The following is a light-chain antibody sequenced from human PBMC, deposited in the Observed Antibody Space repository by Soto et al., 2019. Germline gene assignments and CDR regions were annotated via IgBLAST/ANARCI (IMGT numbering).Light chain of an antibody. Sequence: EIQMTQSPATLSGYVGDRVTITCRACHTISSWLAWYQQKPGKAPKLLIYKAPTLKSGVPSRFSGSGSGTEITLTISSLQPDDFATYYCQHYNGYSEAFGQGTKVDI. V-gene: IGKV1-5*03. CDR2: KAP. CDR1: HTISSW. CDR3: QHYNGYSEA. J-gene: IGKJ1*01.